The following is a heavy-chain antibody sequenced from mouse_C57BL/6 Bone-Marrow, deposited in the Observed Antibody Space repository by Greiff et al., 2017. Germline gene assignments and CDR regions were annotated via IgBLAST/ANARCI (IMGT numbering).Heavy chain of an antibody. CDR1: GYTFTSYW. D-gene: IGHD2-2*01. V-gene: IGHV1-59*01. CDR2: IDPSDSYT. Sequence: VQLQQPGAELVRPGTSVKLSCKASGYTFTSYWMHWVKQRPGQGLEWIGVIDPSDSYTNYNQKFKGKATLTVDTSSSTAYMQLSSLTSEDSAVYYCAREYGYDEGYYFDYWGQGTTLTVSS. CDR3: AREYGYDEGYYFDY. J-gene: IGHJ2*01.